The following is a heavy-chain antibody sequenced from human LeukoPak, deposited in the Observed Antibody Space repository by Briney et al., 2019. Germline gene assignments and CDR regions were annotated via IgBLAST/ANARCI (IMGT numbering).Heavy chain of an antibody. V-gene: IGHV1-18*01. Sequence: GASVKVSCKASGYTFTSYGTSWVRQAPGQGREGMGWISAYNGNTNYAQKLQGRVTMTTDTSTSTAYMELRSLRSDDTAVYYCARGRLDSSSWYGADAFDIWGQGTMVTVSS. CDR2: ISAYNGNT. D-gene: IGHD6-13*01. J-gene: IGHJ3*02. CDR3: ARGRLDSSSWYGADAFDI. CDR1: GYTFTSYG.